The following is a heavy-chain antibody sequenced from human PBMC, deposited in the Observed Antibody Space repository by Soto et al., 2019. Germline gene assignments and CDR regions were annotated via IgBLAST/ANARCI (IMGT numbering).Heavy chain of an antibody. CDR2: ITNNGGAT. V-gene: IGHV3-64D*06. J-gene: IGHJ4*02. Sequence: GGSLRLSCSASGFTFSDYGMHWVRQAPGSGLESVAAITNNGGATYHVDSVKGRFTVSRDNSKNTLFLQMTSLRPEDTAVYYCVKSALPSVSHYFDYWGQGILVTVSS. CDR1: GFTFSDYG. CDR3: VKSALPSVSHYFDY. D-gene: IGHD3-10*01.